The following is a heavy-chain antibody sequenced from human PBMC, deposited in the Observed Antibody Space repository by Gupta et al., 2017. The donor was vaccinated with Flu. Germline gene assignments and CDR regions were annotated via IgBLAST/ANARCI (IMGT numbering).Heavy chain of an antibody. D-gene: IGHD3-16*02. CDR3: GRVPSFYYYGMDV. V-gene: IGHV3-21*01. CDR1: AFTFSSYS. Sequence: EVQLVESGGGLVKPGGSLRLSCAASAFTFSSYSMNWVRQAPGKGLEWVSSISSRSSYIYYEDSVKGRFTISGDNAKNSLYLQMNSLRAEYTAVDYCGRVPSFYYYGMDVWGQGTTGTVA. CDR2: ISSRSSYI. J-gene: IGHJ6*02.